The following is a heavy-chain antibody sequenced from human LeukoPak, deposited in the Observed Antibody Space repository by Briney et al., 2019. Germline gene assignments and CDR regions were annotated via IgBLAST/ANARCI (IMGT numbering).Heavy chain of an antibody. J-gene: IGHJ5*02. CDR1: GYSFPNYW. CDR3: ARGPYAYTSSATLGSYNWFDP. D-gene: IGHD2-2*02. V-gene: IGHV5-51*01. Sequence: GESLKISCEGSGYSFPNYWIGWVRQMPGKGLEWMGIIYPGDSVTRYSPSFQDQVTISVDKSISTAYLQWSSLKASDTAMYYCARGPYAYTSSATLGSYNWFDPWGQGSLVTVSS. CDR2: IYPGDSVT.